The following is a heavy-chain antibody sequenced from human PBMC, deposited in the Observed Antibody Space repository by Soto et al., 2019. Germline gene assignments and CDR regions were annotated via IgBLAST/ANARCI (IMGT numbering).Heavy chain of an antibody. CDR2: IKQDGSEK. Sequence: LRLSCAASGFTFSSYWMSWVRQAPGKGLEWVANIKQDGSEKYYVDSVKGRFTISRDNAKNSLYLQMNSLRAEDTAVYYCARDWYCSSTSCSGLDYWGQGTLVTVSS. CDR3: ARDWYCSSTSCSGLDY. D-gene: IGHD2-2*01. V-gene: IGHV3-7*03. J-gene: IGHJ4*02. CDR1: GFTFSSYW.